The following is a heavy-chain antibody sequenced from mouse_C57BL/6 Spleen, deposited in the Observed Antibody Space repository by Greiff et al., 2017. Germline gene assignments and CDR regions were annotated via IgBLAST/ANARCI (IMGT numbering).Heavy chain of an antibody. Sequence: EVKLVESGGGSVKPGGSLKLSCAASGFTFSSYAMSWVRQTPEKRLEWVATISDGGSYTYYPDNVKGRFTISRDNAKNNLYLQMSHLKSEDTAMYYCARDNYGSSEAFAYWGQGTLVTVSA. CDR3: ARDNYGSSEAFAY. J-gene: IGHJ3*01. CDR1: GFTFSSYA. V-gene: IGHV5-4*01. D-gene: IGHD1-1*01. CDR2: ISDGGSYT.